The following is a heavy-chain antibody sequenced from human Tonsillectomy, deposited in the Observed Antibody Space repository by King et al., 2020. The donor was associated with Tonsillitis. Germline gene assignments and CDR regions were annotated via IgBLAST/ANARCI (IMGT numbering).Heavy chain of an antibody. V-gene: IGHV3-30*18. Sequence: VQLVESAGGVVQPGRSLRLSCAASGFPFSNYGMHWVRQAPGKGLEWVAVISYDGSNQYYADSVKGRFTISRDNSKNTLYLQMNSLRAGDTAMYFCAKGGSSPNDIIKNAFDIWGQGTMVTVSS. CDR3: AKGGSSPNDIIKNAFDI. J-gene: IGHJ3*02. CDR1: GFPFSNYG. CDR2: ISYDGSNQ. D-gene: IGHD6-6*01.